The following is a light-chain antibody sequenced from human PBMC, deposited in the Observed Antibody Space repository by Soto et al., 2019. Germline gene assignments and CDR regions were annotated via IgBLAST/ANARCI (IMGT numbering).Light chain of an antibody. CDR1: SSDGGAYRY. CDR3: CSYAGSYTLA. Sequence: QSALTQPRSVSGSPGQSVTISCTGTSSDGGAYRYVSWHQQHPGKAPKLMIYDVSKRPSGVPNRFSGSKSGNTASLTISGLQAEDEADYYCCSYAGSYTLAFGGGTKLTVL. V-gene: IGLV2-11*01. J-gene: IGLJ2*01. CDR2: DVS.